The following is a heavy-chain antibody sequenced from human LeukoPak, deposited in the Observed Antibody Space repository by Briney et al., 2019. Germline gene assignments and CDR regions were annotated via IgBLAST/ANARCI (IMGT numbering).Heavy chain of an antibody. CDR2: IYYSGST. CDR3: ARDLLLGY. CDR1: GGSISSCF. Sequence: SDTLSLTCTGSGGSISSCFWNWIRQPPGKGLEWIGFIYYSGSTNYNPSLQSRVTMSLDTSKNQFSLKLSSVTAADTAVYYCARDLLLGYWGQGALVTVSS. J-gene: IGHJ4*02. V-gene: IGHV4-59*01. D-gene: IGHD2-8*02.